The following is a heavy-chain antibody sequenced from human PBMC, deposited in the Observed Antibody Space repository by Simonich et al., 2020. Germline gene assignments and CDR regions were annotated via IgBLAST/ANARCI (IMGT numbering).Heavy chain of an antibody. D-gene: IGHD2-15*01. CDR1: GYTFTSYG. J-gene: IGHJ4*02. Sequence: QVQLVQSGAEVKKPGASVKVSCKASGYTFTSYGISWVRQAPGQGLEWMVRINAYKGNTNHAQKLQGRVTMTTATATSTAYMELRSLRSDDTAVYYCARASRGTWWYYYFDYWGQGTLVTVSS. CDR2: INAYKGNT. V-gene: IGHV1-18*01. CDR3: ARASRGTWWYYYFDY.